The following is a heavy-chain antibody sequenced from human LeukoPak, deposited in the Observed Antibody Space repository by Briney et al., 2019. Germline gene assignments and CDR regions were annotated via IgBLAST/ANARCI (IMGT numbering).Heavy chain of an antibody. D-gene: IGHD3-10*01. J-gene: IGHJ3*02. CDR3: AKIPTYYYGSGSGAFDI. V-gene: IGHV3-23*01. CDR1: GFTFSSYS. CDR2: ISGSGGST. Sequence: GGSLRLSCAASGFTFSSYSMNWVRQAPGKGLEWVSAISGSGGSTYYADSVKGRFTISRDNSKNTLYLQMNSLRAEDTAVYYCAKIPTYYYGSGSGAFDIWGQGTMVTVSS.